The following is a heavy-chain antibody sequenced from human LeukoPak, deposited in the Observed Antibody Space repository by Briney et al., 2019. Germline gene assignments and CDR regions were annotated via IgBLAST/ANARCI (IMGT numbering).Heavy chain of an antibody. J-gene: IGHJ6*02. CDR1: GFTFSSYA. CDR3: ARDRGRQWLAYYYGMDV. Sequence: PGRSLRLSCAASGFTFSSYAMHWVRQAPGKGLVWVSRINSDGSSTSYADSVKGRFTISRDNAKNTLYLQMNSLRAEDTAVYYCARDRGRQWLAYYYGMDVWGQGTTVTVSS. CDR2: INSDGSST. D-gene: IGHD6-19*01. V-gene: IGHV3-74*01.